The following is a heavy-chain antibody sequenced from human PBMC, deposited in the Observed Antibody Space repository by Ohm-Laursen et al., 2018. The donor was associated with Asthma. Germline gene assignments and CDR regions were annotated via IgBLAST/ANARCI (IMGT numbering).Heavy chain of an antibody. D-gene: IGHD3-10*01. V-gene: IGHV4-59*12. J-gene: IGHJ4*02. CDR3: ARAITMVRGVYDY. CDR2: IYYSGST. Sequence: TLSLTCTVSGGSISSYYWSWIRQPPGKGLEWIEYIYYSGSTNYNPSLKSRVTISVDTSKNQFSLKLSSVTAADTAVYYCARAITMVRGVYDYWGQGTLVTVSS. CDR1: GGSISSYY.